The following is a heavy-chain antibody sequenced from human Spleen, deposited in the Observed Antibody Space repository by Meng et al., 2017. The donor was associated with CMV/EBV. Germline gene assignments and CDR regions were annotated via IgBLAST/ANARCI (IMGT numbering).Heavy chain of an antibody. CDR3: ARADTAMVFGTFDY. CDR1: GFSFSSYG. CDR2: ISGSGDVT. D-gene: IGHD5-18*01. Sequence: GGSLRLSCAASGFSFSSYGMSWVRQAPGEGLEWVSAISGSGDVTYYRDSVKGRFTISRDNSKNTLYLQMNSLRAEDTAVYYCARADTAMVFGTFDYWGQGTLVTVSS. V-gene: IGHV3-23*01. J-gene: IGHJ4*02.